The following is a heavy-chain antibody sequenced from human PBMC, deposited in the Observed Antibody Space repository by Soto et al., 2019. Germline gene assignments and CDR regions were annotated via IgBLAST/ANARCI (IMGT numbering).Heavy chain of an antibody. Sequence: QVQLVQSGAEVKKPESSVKVSCKAPGGTFSTYAISWVRQAPGQGLEWMGGIIPMCGTANYAQRFQDRVTITANESTNTVYIELSSLRSEDTAVYFCASGIQLWLRRINNGYSGWGQGTLVTVSS. CDR1: GGTFSTYA. CDR3: ASGIQLWLRRINNGYSG. CDR2: IIPMCGTA. V-gene: IGHV1-69*12. J-gene: IGHJ4*02. D-gene: IGHD5-18*01.